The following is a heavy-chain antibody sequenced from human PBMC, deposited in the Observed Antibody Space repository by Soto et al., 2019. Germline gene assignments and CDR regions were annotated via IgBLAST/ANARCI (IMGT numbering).Heavy chain of an antibody. CDR1: GGSIMSAGYS. J-gene: IGHJ4*02. Sequence: PSETLSLTCTVSGGSIMSAGYSWSWIRQPPGKGLEWIGYVYHTGRTNYNPSLKSRVSMSMDTSKNQFSLNLDSVTAADSAVYVCANDSAFFDSWGQGTLVTVSS. D-gene: IGHD3-16*01. V-gene: IGHV4-61*08. CDR3: ANDSAFFDS. CDR2: VYHTGRT.